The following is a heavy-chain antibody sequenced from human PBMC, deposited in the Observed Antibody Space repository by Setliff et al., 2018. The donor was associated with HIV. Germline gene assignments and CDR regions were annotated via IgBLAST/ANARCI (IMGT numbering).Heavy chain of an antibody. D-gene: IGHD1-1*01. CDR1: GGSINNYY. J-gene: IGHJ2*01. Sequence: SETLSLTCTVSGGSINNYYWNWIRHPPGKGLEWIGQIYHSGSTNYNPPFRGRVTMSVDTSNNQFSLKLTSMTAADTAVYYCASDNWDWGYFDLWGRGTQVTVS. CDR3: ASDNWDWGYFDL. CDR2: IYHSGST. V-gene: IGHV4-59*01.